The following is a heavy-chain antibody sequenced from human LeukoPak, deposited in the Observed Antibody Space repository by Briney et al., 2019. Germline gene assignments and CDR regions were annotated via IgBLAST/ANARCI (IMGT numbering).Heavy chain of an antibody. CDR3: AREPLTRYCNTTSCPGNYFDY. D-gene: IGHD2-2*01. CDR2: ISSSGSTI. J-gene: IGHJ4*02. V-gene: IGHV3-48*03. Sequence: PGGSLRLSCAASGFTFSSYEMNWVRQAPGKGLEWVSYISSSGSTIYYADSVKGRFTVSRDNAKNSLYLQMNSLRAEDTAVYYCAREPLTRYCNTTSCPGNYFDYWGQGTLVTVSS. CDR1: GFTFSSYE.